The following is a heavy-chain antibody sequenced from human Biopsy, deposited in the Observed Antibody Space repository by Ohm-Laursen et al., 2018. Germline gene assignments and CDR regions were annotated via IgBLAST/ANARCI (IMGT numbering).Heavy chain of an antibody. CDR3: ARGSNEYGGLYFPH. D-gene: IGHD4-23*01. V-gene: IGHV4-59*11. J-gene: IGHJ1*01. Sequence: TLSLTCTVSGGSFTGHYWSWIRQPPGKGLEWIGHISYTGYTSYNASLKSRVTISLDTSRKHFSLRLTSLAAADTAVYYCARGSNEYGGLYFPHWDQGTLVTVSS. CDR2: ISYTGYT. CDR1: GGSFTGHY.